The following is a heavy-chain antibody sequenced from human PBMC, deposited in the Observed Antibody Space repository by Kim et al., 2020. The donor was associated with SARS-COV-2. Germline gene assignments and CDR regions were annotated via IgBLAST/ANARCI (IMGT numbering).Heavy chain of an antibody. J-gene: IGHJ4*02. CDR3: VVNTAMVTWSGDY. CDR2: ISYDGSNK. Sequence: GGSLRLSCAASGFTFSSYAMHWVRQAPGKGLEWVAVISYDGSNKYYADSVKARFTISRDNSKNTLYLQMNSLRAEDTAVYYCVVNTAMVTWSGDYWGQGTLVTVSS. V-gene: IGHV3-30*04. CDR1: GFTFSSYA. D-gene: IGHD5-18*01.